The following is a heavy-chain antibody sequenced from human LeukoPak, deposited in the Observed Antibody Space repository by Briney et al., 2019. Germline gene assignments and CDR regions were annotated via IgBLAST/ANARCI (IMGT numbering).Heavy chain of an antibody. CDR2: IYTSGRT. V-gene: IGHV4-4*07. CDR3: AREPYDSSGYVNWFDP. CDR1: GGSISSSY. Sequence: PSETLSLTCTVSGGSISSSYWSWIRQPAGKGLEWIGRIYTSGRTNFNPSLRSRVTMSVDTSKNQFSLKLSSVTAADTAVYYCAREPYDSSGYVNWFDPWGQGTLVTVSS. D-gene: IGHD3-22*01. J-gene: IGHJ5*02.